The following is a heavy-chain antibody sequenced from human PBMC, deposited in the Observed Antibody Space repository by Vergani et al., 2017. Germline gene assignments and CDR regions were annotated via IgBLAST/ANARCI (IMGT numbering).Heavy chain of an antibody. CDR1: GYTFTSYG. V-gene: IGHV1-18*01. D-gene: IGHD3-10*01. CDR3: ASVSPDVRFGASPGHAFDI. J-gene: IGHJ3*02. Sequence: QVQLVQSGAEVKKPGASVKVSCKASGYTFTSYGISWVRQAPGQGLEWMGWISAYNGNTNYAQKLQGRVTMTTDTSTSTAYMELKSLRSDDTAVYYCASVSPDVRFGASPGHAFDIWGQGTMVTVSS. CDR2: ISAYNGNT.